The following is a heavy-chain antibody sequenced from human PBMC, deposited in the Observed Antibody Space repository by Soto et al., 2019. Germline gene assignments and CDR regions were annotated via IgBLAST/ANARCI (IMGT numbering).Heavy chain of an antibody. V-gene: IGHV3-74*01. CDR2: INSDGSST. J-gene: IGHJ2*01. CDR1: GFTFSSYW. CDR3: ARGGSLNWYFDL. D-gene: IGHD3-16*01. Sequence: EVQLVESGGGLVQPGGSLRLSCAASGFTFSSYWMHWVRQAPGKGLVWVSRINSDGSSTSYADSVKGRFTISRDNARTTLYLKVNSLRSEDTAVYYCARGGSLNWYFDLWGRGTLVTVSS.